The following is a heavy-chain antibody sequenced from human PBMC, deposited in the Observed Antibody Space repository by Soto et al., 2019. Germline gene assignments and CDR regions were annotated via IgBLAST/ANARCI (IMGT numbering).Heavy chain of an antibody. CDR1: GYTFTSYY. D-gene: IGHD2-21*02. CDR3: ARAAGAYCGGVCYDNWFVP. J-gene: IGHJ5*02. CDR2: INPSGGST. Sequence: QVQLVQSGAEVKKAGASVKVSCKASGYTFTSYYMHWVRQAPGQGLEWMGIINPSGGSTSYAQKFQGRVTMTRDTSTSTVYMELSSLRSEDTAVYYCARAAGAYCGGVCYDNWFVPWGQGTLVTVSS. V-gene: IGHV1-46*01.